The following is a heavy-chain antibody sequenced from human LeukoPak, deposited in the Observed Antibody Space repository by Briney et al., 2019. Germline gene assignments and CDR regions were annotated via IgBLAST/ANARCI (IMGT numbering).Heavy chain of an antibody. CDR1: GFTFSSYG. D-gene: IGHD2-2*01. CDR2: IWYDGSNK. V-gene: IGHV3-33*01. CDR3: ARDKYPGKSDWFDP. Sequence: PGGSLRLSRAASGFTFSSYGMHWVRQAPGKGLEWVAVIWYDGSNKYYADSVKGRFTISRDNSKNTLYLQMNSLRAEDRAVYYCARDKYPGKSDWFDPWGQGTLVIVSS. J-gene: IGHJ5*02.